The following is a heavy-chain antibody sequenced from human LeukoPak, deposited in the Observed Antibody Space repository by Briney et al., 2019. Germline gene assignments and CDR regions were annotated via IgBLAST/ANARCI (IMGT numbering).Heavy chain of an antibody. V-gene: IGHV3-23*01. D-gene: IGHD4-17*01. Sequence: WGSLTLSCAASGFTFSSYAMSWLRQAPGKGLEWVSAISGSGGSTYYADSVKGRFTISRDNSKNTLYLQMNSLRAEDTAVYYCAKEYYGARDPDDYWGQGTLVTVSS. CDR3: AKEYYGARDPDDY. CDR2: ISGSGGST. J-gene: IGHJ4*02. CDR1: GFTFSSYA.